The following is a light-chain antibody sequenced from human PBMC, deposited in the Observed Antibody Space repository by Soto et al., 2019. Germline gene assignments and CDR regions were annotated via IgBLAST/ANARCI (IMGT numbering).Light chain of an antibody. J-gene: IGKJ1*01. CDR2: GAS. CDR3: QQYGNSWT. CDR1: QSVSSSY. V-gene: IGKV3-20*01. Sequence: EIVLTQSPGTLSLSPGERATLSCRASQSVSSSYLAWYQQKPGQAPRLLIYGASSRAIGIPDRFSGSGSATDFTLTIIRLEPEDLAVYYCQQYGNSWTFGQGTKVEIK.